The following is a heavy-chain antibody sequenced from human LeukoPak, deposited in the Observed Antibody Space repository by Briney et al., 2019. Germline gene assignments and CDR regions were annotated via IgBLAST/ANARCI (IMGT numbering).Heavy chain of an antibody. Sequence: GESLKISCKGSGYSFISYWIAWVRQMPGKGLEWMGIIYPGDSDTRYSPSIQGQVTISADKSISTAYLQWSSLKASDTAMYYCARPRSHGGNSDGFDIWGQGTMVTVSS. J-gene: IGHJ3*02. CDR3: ARPRSHGGNSDGFDI. CDR1: GYSFISYW. V-gene: IGHV5-51*01. CDR2: IYPGDSDT. D-gene: IGHD4-23*01.